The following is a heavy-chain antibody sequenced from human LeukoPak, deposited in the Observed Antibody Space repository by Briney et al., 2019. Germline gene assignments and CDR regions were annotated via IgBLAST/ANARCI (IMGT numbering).Heavy chain of an antibody. D-gene: IGHD6-19*01. J-gene: IGHJ4*02. CDR1: GGSISSDSYY. CDR3: ARTITVAGKYYFDY. CDR2: IYTSGST. Sequence: PSETLSLTCTDSGGSISSDSYYWSWIRQPASKGLEWIGRIYTSGSTNYNPSLKSRVTISVDTSKNQFSLTLSSVTAADTAVYYCARTITVAGKYYFDYWGQGTLVTVSS. V-gene: IGHV4-61*02.